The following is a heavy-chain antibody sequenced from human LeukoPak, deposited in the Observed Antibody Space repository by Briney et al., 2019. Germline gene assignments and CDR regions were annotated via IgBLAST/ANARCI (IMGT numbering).Heavy chain of an antibody. CDR3: ARGDDCSGGSCYPSAFDY. D-gene: IGHD2-15*01. Sequence: GGSLRLSCAASGFTFSSYSMNWVRQAPGKGLEWVSSISSSSSYIYYADSVKGRFTISRDNAKNSLYLQMNSLRAEDTAVYYCARGDDCSGGSCYPSAFDYWGQGTLVTVSS. V-gene: IGHV3-21*01. CDR1: GFTFSSYS. J-gene: IGHJ4*02. CDR2: ISSSSSYI.